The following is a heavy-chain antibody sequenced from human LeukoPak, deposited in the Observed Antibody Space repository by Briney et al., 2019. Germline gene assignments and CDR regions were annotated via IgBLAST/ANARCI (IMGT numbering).Heavy chain of an antibody. D-gene: IGHD1-26*01. CDR3: AKRSGSYDYYYYYMDV. V-gene: IGHV3-30*02. CDR1: GFTFSSYG. J-gene: IGHJ6*03. CDR2: IRYDGSNK. Sequence: PGGSLRLSCAPSGFTFSSYGMHWVRQAPGKGLEWVAFIRYDGSNKYYADSVKGRFTISRDNSKNTLYLQMNSLRAEDTAVYYCAKRSGSYDYYYYYMDVWGKGTTVTISS.